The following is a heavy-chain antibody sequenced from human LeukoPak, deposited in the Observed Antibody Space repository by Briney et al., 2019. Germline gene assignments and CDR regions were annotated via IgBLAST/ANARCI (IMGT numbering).Heavy chain of an antibody. CDR1: GGSISSGGYY. D-gene: IGHD3-16*01. V-gene: IGHV4-31*03. J-gene: IGHJ4*02. CDR2: IYYSGIS. CDR3: ARGTNRIRPIKN. Sequence: PSQTLSLTCTVSGGSISSGGYYWSRIRQYPGKGLEWIGYIYYSGISDYNPSLKSRVNISVDTSKNHFSLKLRSVTAADTAVYYCARGTNRIRPIKNWGQGTLVTVSS.